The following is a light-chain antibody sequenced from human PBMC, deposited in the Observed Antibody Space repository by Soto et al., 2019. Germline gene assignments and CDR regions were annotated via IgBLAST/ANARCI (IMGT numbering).Light chain of an antibody. Sequence: QSALTQPASVSGSPGQSITISCTGTSSDVGGYNYVSWYQQHPGKAPKLMIYEVSNRPSGVSNRFSGSKSGNTASLTISGLQAEDEADYYCSSYTSSRIAYVFGTGTKLTVL. CDR3: SSYTSSRIAYV. J-gene: IGLJ1*01. V-gene: IGLV2-14*01. CDR1: SSDVGGYNY. CDR2: EVS.